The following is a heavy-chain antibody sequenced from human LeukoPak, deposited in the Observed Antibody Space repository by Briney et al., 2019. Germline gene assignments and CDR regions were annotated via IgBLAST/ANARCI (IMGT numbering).Heavy chain of an antibody. Sequence: PSETLSLTCTVSGGSISNYYWSWIRQPPGKGLEWIGYVFQSGNTNYNPSLKSRVTIPVDTSKNHFSLNLSSVSAADTAVYYCARERYYYDSSGYYGYFDYWGQGTLVTVSS. CDR1: GGSISNYY. J-gene: IGHJ4*02. V-gene: IGHV4-59*01. D-gene: IGHD3-22*01. CDR2: VFQSGNT. CDR3: ARERYYYDSSGYYGYFDY.